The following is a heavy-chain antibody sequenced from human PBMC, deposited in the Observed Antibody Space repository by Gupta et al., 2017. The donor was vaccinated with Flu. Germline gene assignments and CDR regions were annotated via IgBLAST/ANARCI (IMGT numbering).Heavy chain of an antibody. D-gene: IGHD6-19*01. V-gene: IGHV4-59*01. CDR2: IYYSGST. Sequence: QVQLQESGPGLVKPSETLSLTCTVSGCSISSYYWSWIRQPPGKGLEWIGYIYYSGSTNYNPSLKSRVTISVDTSKNQFSLKLSSVTAAETAVYYCARDRGYSSGWDGDYYGMDVGGQGTTVTVSS. CDR1: GCSISSYY. CDR3: ARDRGYSSGWDGDYYGMDV. J-gene: IGHJ6*02.